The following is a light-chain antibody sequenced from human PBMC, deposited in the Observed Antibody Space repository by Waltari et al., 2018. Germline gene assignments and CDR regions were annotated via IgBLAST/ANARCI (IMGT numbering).Light chain of an antibody. V-gene: IGKV1-5*03. CDR3: QQYNSYSGYT. Sequence: DIQMTQSPSTLSASVGDRVTLTCRASQRISSWLAWYPKKPGKAPNLLIYKAYRLERGVPSRCSGSGSGTEFTLTISSLQPDDFATYYCQQYNSYSGYTFGQGTKLEIK. J-gene: IGKJ2*01. CDR1: QRISSW. CDR2: KAY.